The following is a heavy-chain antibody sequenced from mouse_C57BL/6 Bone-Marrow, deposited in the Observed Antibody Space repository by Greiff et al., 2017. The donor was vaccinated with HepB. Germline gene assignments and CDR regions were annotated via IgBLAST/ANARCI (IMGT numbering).Heavy chain of an antibody. V-gene: IGHV1-72*01. CDR2: IDPNSGGT. J-gene: IGHJ4*01. CDR3: ARGDYGSSYYAMDY. CDR1: GYTFTSYW. D-gene: IGHD1-1*01. Sequence: QVQLKQPGAELVKPGASVKLSCKASGYTFTSYWMHWVKQRPGRGLEWIGRIDPNSGGTKYNEKFKSKATLTVDKPSSTAYMQLSSLTSEDSAVYYCARGDYGSSYYAMDYWGQGTSVTVSS.